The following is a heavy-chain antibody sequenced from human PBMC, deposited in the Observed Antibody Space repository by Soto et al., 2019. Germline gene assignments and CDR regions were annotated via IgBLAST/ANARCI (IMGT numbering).Heavy chain of an antibody. V-gene: IGHV3-33*01. CDR3: AREFVSSPRSYYYYYYGMDV. Sequence: GGSLRLSCAASGFPFSSYCMHWVRQAPGKGLEWVAVIWYDGSNKYYADSVKGRFTISRDNSKNTLYLQMNSLRAEDTAVYYCAREFVSSPRSYYYYYYGMDVWGQGTTVTVSS. J-gene: IGHJ6*02. CDR1: GFPFSSYC. D-gene: IGHD6-13*01. CDR2: IWYDGSNK.